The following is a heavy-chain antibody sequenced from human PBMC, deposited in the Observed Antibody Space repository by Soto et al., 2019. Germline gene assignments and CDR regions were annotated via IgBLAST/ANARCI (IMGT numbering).Heavy chain of an antibody. J-gene: IGHJ5*02. V-gene: IGHV3-74*01. CDR3: ARAKSGSYDWFDP. CDR1: GFTFGNYC. CDR2: INTDGSRT. Sequence: GGSLRLSCAASGFTFGNYCMHWVRQAPGKGLMWVSRINTDGSRTTYADSVKGRFAISRDNAKNTVYLQMNSLRAEDTAAYYCARAKSGSYDWFDPWGQGTLVTVSS. D-gene: IGHD3-10*01.